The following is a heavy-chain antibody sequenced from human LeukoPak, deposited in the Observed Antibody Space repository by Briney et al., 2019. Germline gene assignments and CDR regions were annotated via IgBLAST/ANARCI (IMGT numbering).Heavy chain of an antibody. CDR1: GFAFSSYD. V-gene: IGHV3-13*04. D-gene: IGHD2-2*01. CDR3: VCSTSPGGAFDI. CDR2: IGTAGDT. J-gene: IGHJ3*02. Sequence: GGSLRLSCAASGFAFSSYDMHWVRQATGKGLEWVSAIGTAGDTYYPGSVKGRFTISRENAKNSLYLQMNSLRAGDTAVYYCVCSTSPGGAFDIWGQGTMVTVSS.